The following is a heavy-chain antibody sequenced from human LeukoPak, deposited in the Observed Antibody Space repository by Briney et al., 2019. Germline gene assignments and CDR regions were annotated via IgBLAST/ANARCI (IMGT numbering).Heavy chain of an antibody. CDR3: ARLTIGA. CDR2: INHSGST. Sequence: SETLSLTCAVYGGSFSGYYWSWIRQPPGKGLEWIGEINHSGSTNYNPSLKSRVTISVDTSKNQFSLKLSSVTAADTAVYYCARLTIGAWGQGTLVTVSS. D-gene: IGHD4/OR15-4a*01. V-gene: IGHV4-34*01. J-gene: IGHJ5*02. CDR1: GGSFSGYY.